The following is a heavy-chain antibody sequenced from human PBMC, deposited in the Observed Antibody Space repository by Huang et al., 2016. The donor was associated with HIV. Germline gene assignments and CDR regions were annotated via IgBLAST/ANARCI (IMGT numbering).Heavy chain of an antibody. CDR1: GFSFSTYG. CDR2: ISYDGSNK. Sequence: VQLVESGGGVVQPGRSLRLACAASGFSFSTYGLHWVRQGPGKGLEWVAVISYDGSNKYYAHSVKGRFTISRDTSENKVYLQMNSLRYEDTAVYYCAKDGADEEWDIDYWGQGTLVTVSS. V-gene: IGHV3-30*18. CDR3: AKDGADEEWDIDY. D-gene: IGHD1-26*01. J-gene: IGHJ4*02.